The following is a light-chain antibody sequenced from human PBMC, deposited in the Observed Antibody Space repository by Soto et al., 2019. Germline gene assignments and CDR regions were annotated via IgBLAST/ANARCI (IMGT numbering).Light chain of an antibody. V-gene: IGKV3-15*01. J-gene: IGKJ4*01. CDR3: QQYNSWIS. Sequence: IVMTQSPVTLSVSPGEGATLSCRASQSVSSNLAWYQQKPGQAPRLLIYGASTRAAGVPARFSGSRSGTEFTLTISSLQSEDFALYYCQQYNSWISFGGGTKVEIK. CDR2: GAS. CDR1: QSVSSN.